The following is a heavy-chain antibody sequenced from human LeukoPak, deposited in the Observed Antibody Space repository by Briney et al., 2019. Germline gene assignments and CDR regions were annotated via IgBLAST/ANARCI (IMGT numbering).Heavy chain of an antibody. CDR3: ARGGYSSSSNWFDP. J-gene: IGHJ5*02. CDR2: MNPNSGNT. CDR1: GYTFTSYD. Sequence: ASVKVSCKASGYTFTSYDINWVRQATGQGLEWMGWMNPNSGNTGYAQKFQGRVTMTRNTSISTAYMGLSSLRSEDTAVYYCARGGYSSSSNWFDPWGQGTLVTVSS. D-gene: IGHD6-13*01. V-gene: IGHV1-8*01.